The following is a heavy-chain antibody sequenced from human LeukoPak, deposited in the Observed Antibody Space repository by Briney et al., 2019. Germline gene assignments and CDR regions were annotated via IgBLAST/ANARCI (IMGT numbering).Heavy chain of an antibody. V-gene: IGHV1-2*02. J-gene: IGHJ5*02. D-gene: IGHD3-16*02. Sequence: ASVKVSCKASGGTFSSYAISWVRQAPGQGLEWMGWINPNSGGTNYAQKFQGRVTMTRDTSISTACMELSRLRSDDTAVYYCARDEFVGFDPWGQGTLVTVSS. CDR3: ARDEFVGFDP. CDR1: GGTFSSYA. CDR2: INPNSGGT.